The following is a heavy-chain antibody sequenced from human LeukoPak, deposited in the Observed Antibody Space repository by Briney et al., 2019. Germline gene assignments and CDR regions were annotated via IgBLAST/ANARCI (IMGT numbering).Heavy chain of an antibody. CDR1: SYTFTSYG. J-gene: IGHJ3*02. CDR2: ISAYNGNT. V-gene: IGHV1-18*01. D-gene: IGHD2-21*01. Sequence: GASVKVSCKASSYTFTSYGISWVRQAPGQGLEWMGWISAYNGNTNYAQKLQGRVTMTTDTSTSTAYMELRSLRSDDTAVYYCARDGASWVTSDAFDIWGQGTMVTVSS. CDR3: ARDGASWVTSDAFDI.